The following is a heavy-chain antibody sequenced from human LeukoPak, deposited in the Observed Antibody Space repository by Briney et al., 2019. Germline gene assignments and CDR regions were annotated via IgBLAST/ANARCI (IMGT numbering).Heavy chain of an antibody. D-gene: IGHD3-22*01. CDR3: ARNYDSSGYYSPLGY. V-gene: IGHV1-2*02. CDR2: INPNSGGT. J-gene: IGHJ4*02. CDR1: GYTFTGYY. Sequence: ASVKVSCKASGYTFTGYYMHWVRQAPAQGLEWMGWINPNSGGTNYAQKLQGRVTMTRDTSISTAYMELSRLRSDDTAVYYCARNYDSSGYYSPLGYWGQGTLVTVSS.